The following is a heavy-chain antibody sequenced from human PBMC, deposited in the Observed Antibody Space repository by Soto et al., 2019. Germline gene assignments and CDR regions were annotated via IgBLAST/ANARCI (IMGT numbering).Heavy chain of an antibody. CDR1: GFTFISYA. V-gene: IGHV3-23*01. D-gene: IGHD2-2*01. CDR2: ISGSGGST. CDR3: AKGPSNIDIVTEPAAGSRHDC. Sequence: EVQLLESGGGLVQPGGSLRLSCDASGFTFISYAMSWVRQAPGKGLEWVSAISGSGGSTFYADSMKGRFPSARDNSKNTLSLQMNNLRAEDTAVYYCAKGPSNIDIVTEPAAGSRHDCWGQGTLVTV. J-gene: IGHJ4*02.